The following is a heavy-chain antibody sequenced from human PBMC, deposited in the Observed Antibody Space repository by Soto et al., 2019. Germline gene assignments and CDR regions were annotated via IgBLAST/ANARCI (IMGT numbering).Heavy chain of an antibody. D-gene: IGHD4-17*01. V-gene: IGHV4-30-4*01. CDR1: GASISNGDYY. CDR3: ARVNLDYVTGMDV. J-gene: IGHJ6*02. Sequence: SETLSLTCTVSGASISNGDYYWSWIRQPPGKGLEWIGNVYYSGSTHYNPSLKSRVTMSVDMSKNQFSLKLTSVTAADTAVYYCARVNLDYVTGMDVWGQGTTVS. CDR2: VYYSGST.